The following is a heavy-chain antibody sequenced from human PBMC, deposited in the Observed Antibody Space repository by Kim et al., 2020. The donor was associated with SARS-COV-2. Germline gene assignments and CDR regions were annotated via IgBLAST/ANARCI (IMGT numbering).Heavy chain of an antibody. CDR1: GFTFSSYG. CDR2: IWYDGSNK. CDR3: AYASSRYCFDY. D-gene: IGHD3-16*01. J-gene: IGHJ4*02. V-gene: IGHV3-33*01. Sequence: GGSLRLSCAASGFTFSSYGMHWVRQAPGKGLEWVAVIWYDGSNKYYADSVKGRFTISRDNSKNTLYLQMNSLRAEDTAVYYCAYASSRYCFDYWGQGTLVTVSS.